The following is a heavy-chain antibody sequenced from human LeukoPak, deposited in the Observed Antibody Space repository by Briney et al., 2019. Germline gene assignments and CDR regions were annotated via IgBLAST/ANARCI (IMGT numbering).Heavy chain of an antibody. CDR3: ARVTMVRGVITYFDY. CDR2: IYSGGST. CDR1: GFTVSSNY. D-gene: IGHD3-10*01. Sequence: PGGSLRLSCAASGFTVSSNYMSWVRQAPGKGLEWVSVIYSGGSTYYADSVKGRFTISRDNSKNTLYLQMNSLRAEDTAVYYCARVTMVRGVITYFDYWGQGTLVTVSS. J-gene: IGHJ4*02. V-gene: IGHV3-53*01.